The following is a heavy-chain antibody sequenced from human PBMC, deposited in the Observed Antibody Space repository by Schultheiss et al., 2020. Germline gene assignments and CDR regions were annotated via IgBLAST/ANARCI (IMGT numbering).Heavy chain of an antibody. CDR3: ARVQNYGNPDY. J-gene: IGHJ4*02. Sequence: SETLSLTCAVYGGSFSGYYWSWIRQPPGKGLEWIGEINHSGSTNYNPSLKSRLTISIDTSKNQFSLRLSSVTAADTAVYYCARVQNYGNPDYWGQGTLVTVSS. V-gene: IGHV4-34*01. CDR1: GGSFSGYY. CDR2: INHSGST. D-gene: IGHD3-16*01.